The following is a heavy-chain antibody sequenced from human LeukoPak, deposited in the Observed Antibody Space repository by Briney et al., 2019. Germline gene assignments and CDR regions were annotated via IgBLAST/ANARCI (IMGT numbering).Heavy chain of an antibody. CDR2: ISGSGGST. V-gene: IGHV3-23*01. Sequence: GGSLRLSCAASGFAFNTYSMNWVRQAPGKGLEWVSAISGSGGSTYYADSVKGRFTISRDNSKNTLYLQMNSLRAEDTAVYYCAKDQLVGATIPYYFDYWGQGTLVTVSS. CDR3: AKDQLVGATIPYYFDY. J-gene: IGHJ4*02. D-gene: IGHD1-26*01. CDR1: GFAFNTYS.